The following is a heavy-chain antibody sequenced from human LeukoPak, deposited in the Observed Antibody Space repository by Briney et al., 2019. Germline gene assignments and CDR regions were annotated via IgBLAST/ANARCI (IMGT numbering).Heavy chain of an antibody. D-gene: IGHD6-13*01. V-gene: IGHV3-21*01. CDR2: ISGSGDYI. CDR1: GFTFSSYG. J-gene: IGHJ1*01. Sequence: GGTLRLSCAASGFTFSSYGMSWVRQAPGKGLEWVSSISGSGDYIFYADSMKGRFTISRDNAKNSLYLQVNSLRAEDTALYYCARGVGSNWFIYFQYWGQGTLVTVSS. CDR3: ARGVGSNWFIYFQY.